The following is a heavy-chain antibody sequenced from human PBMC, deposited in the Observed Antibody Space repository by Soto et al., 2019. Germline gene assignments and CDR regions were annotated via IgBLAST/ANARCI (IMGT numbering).Heavy chain of an antibody. Sequence: EVQLVESGGGLVQPGGSLRLSCAASGFTFSSYGMHWVRQAPGKGLVWVSRINSDGSSTSNADSVKGRFTISRDNAKNTLYLQMTRLRAEDTAVNSWTGNRVYYGMDVWGQGTTVTVSS. CDR3: TGNRVYYGMDV. D-gene: IGHD3-3*01. CDR1: GFTFSSYG. V-gene: IGHV3-74*01. J-gene: IGHJ6*02. CDR2: INSDGSST.